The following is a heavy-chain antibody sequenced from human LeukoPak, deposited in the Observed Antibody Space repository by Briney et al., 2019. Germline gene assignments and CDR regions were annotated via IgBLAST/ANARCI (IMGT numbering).Heavy chain of an antibody. Sequence: SETLSLTCTVSGYSISSGYYWGWIRQPPGKGLEWIGSIYHSGSTYYNPSLKSRVTISVDTSKNQFSLKLSSVTAADTAVYYCASGYDSSGYYAFDYWGQGTLVTVSS. CDR3: ASGYDSSGYYAFDY. D-gene: IGHD3-22*01. V-gene: IGHV4-38-2*02. CDR2: IYHSGST. CDR1: GYSISSGYY. J-gene: IGHJ4*02.